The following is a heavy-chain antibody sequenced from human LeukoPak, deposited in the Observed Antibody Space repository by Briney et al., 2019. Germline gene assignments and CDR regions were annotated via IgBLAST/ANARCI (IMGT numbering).Heavy chain of an antibody. CDR2: IYTSGST. D-gene: IGHD4-23*01. V-gene: IGHV4-4*07. J-gene: IGHJ4*02. Sequence: SETLSLTCTVSGGSISSYYWSWIRQPAGKGLKWIGRIYTSGSTNYNPSLKSRVTIAVDTSKNQFSLKLSSVTAADTAVYYCARVQNKAAYGGNGKPLGFDYWGQGTLVTVSS. CDR1: GGSISSYY. CDR3: ARVQNKAAYGGNGKPLGFDY.